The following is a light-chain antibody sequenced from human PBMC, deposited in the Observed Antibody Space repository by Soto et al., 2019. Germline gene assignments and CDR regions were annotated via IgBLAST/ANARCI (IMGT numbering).Light chain of an antibody. Sequence: DIQMTQSPSSLSASVGDIVTVTFRTSQSISNHLNWYQQKPGEAPKLLIYGSSSLHYGVPSRFSGSGSGSAFTLTISSLQPEDSATYYCQQSFTAPITFGQGTRLEIK. J-gene: IGKJ5*01. CDR3: QQSFTAPIT. CDR1: QSISNH. CDR2: GSS. V-gene: IGKV1-39*01.